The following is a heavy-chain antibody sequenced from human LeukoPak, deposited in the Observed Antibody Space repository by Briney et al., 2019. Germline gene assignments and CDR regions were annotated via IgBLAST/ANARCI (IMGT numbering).Heavy chain of an antibody. CDR3: AREPSSGWYSGY. V-gene: IGHV3-21*01. Sequence: PGGSLRLSCAASGFTFSSYSMNWVRQAPGKGLEWVSSISSSSYIYYADSVKGRFTISRDNAKNSLYLQMNSLRAEDTAVYYCAREPSSGWYSGYWGQGTLVTVSS. CDR2: ISSSSYI. J-gene: IGHJ4*02. CDR1: GFTFSSYS. D-gene: IGHD6-19*01.